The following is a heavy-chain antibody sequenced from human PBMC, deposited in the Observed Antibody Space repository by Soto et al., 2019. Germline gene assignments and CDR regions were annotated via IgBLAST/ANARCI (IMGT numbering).Heavy chain of an antibody. CDR2: ISGSGGST. Sequence: PGGSLRLSCAASGFTFSSCAMCWVRQAPGEGLEWVSAISGSGGSTYYAASVKGRFTISRDNSKNTLYLQMNTLTAEDTAVYYFAKYYYDSSGYVGWGQGALVTVSS. CDR3: AKYYYDSSGYVG. V-gene: IGHV3-23*01. J-gene: IGHJ4*02. D-gene: IGHD3-22*01. CDR1: GFTFSSCA.